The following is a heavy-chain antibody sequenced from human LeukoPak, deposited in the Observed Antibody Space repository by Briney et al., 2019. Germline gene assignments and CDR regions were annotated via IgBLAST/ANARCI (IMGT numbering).Heavy chain of an antibody. CDR1: GFTFNSYA. J-gene: IGHJ5*02. CDR2: ISGGGVNT. V-gene: IGHV3-23*01. CDR3: AKTLGYSGYFSP. Sequence: GGSLRLSCAASGFTFNSYAMTWVRQAPGKGLEWVSAISGGGVNTYYADSVKGRFTISRDNSKNMLYLQMNSLRAEDTAVYYCAKTLGYSGYFSPWGQGTPVTVSS. D-gene: IGHD3-22*01.